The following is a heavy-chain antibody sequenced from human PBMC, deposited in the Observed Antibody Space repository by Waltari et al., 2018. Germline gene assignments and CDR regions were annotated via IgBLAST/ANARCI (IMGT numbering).Heavy chain of an antibody. CDR1: GFTFSSYG. J-gene: IGHJ2*01. Sequence: QVQLVESGGGVVQPGGSLRLSCAASGFTFSSYGMHWVRQAPGKGLGWVDFIRDDGINKYYADSVKGRFTSSRDNSKNTLYLQMNSLRAEDTAVYYCAKDARYCTGGVCPLYWYFDLWGRGTLVTVSS. CDR2: IRDDGINK. D-gene: IGHD2-8*02. CDR3: AKDARYCTGGVCPLYWYFDL. V-gene: IGHV3-30*02.